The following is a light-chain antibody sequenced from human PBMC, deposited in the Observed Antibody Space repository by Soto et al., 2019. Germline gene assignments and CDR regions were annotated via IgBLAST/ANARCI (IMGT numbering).Light chain of an antibody. CDR3: QQYNKWPLT. J-gene: IGKJ5*01. V-gene: IGKV3-15*01. Sequence: IVLTQSPSTLSLSPGERATLSCRASQNVFTKLAWYKQTPGQAPRLLSYGASTRATGIPARFSGSGSGTEFTLTISSLQSGDVEVYYCQQYNKWPLTFGGGTRLEI. CDR2: GAS. CDR1: QNVFTK.